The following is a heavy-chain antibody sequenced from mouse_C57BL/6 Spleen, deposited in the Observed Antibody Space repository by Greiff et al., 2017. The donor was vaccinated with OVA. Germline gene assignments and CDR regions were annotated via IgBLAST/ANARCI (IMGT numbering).Heavy chain of an antibody. D-gene: IGHD1-1*01. J-gene: IGHJ1*03. V-gene: IGHV1-53*01. Sequence: VQLQQPGTDLVKPGASVKLSCKASGYTFTSYWMHWVKQRPGQGLEWIGNINPSNGGTNYNEKFKSKATLTVDKSSSTAYMQLSSLTSEDSAVYYCAKIYGSSPYWYFDVWGTGTTVTVSS. CDR2: INPSNGGT. CDR3: AKIYGSSPYWYFDV. CDR1: GYTFTSYW.